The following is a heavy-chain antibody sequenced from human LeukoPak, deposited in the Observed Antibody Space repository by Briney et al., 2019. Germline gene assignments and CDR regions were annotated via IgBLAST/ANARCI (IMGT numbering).Heavy chain of an antibody. J-gene: IGHJ4*02. V-gene: IGHV1-69*06. CDR1: GGTFNSYG. CDR3: ASGRSITMVRGVMSYYFDY. Sequence: SVKVSCKASGGTFNSYGISWVRQAPGQGLEWMGGIIPIFGTANYAQKVQGRVTITADKSTSTAYMELSSLRSEDTAVYYCASGRSITMVRGVMSYYFDYWGQGTLVTVSS. CDR2: IIPIFGTA. D-gene: IGHD3-10*01.